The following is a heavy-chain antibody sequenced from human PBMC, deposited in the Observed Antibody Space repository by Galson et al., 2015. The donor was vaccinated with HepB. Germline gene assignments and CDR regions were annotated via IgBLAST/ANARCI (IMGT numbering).Heavy chain of an antibody. CDR1: GYTLTELS. Sequence: SVKVSCKVSGYTLTELSMHWVRQAPGKGLEWMGGFDPEDGETIYAQKFQGRVTMTEDTSTDTAYMELSSLRSEDTAVYYCATDQSLYDYIVVVPAAIRGGKAFDIWGQGTMVTVSS. J-gene: IGHJ3*02. CDR3: ATDQSLYDYIVVVPAAIRGGKAFDI. CDR2: FDPEDGET. V-gene: IGHV1-24*01. D-gene: IGHD2-2*02.